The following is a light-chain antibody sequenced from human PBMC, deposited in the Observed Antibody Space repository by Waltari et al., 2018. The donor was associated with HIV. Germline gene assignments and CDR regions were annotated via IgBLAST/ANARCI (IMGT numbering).Light chain of an antibody. J-gene: IGLJ2*01. CDR1: RRDIGGYNY. Sequence: QSALTQPPSASGSPGPSVTISCTGTRRDIGGYNYVSWYQQHPGKPPKLIMTAVTKRPSGVPDRFSGSKSGNTASLTVSGLQAEDEAHYYCSSYAPTNNFYVLFGGGTALTVL. CDR2: AVT. V-gene: IGLV2-8*01. CDR3: SSYAPTNNFYVL.